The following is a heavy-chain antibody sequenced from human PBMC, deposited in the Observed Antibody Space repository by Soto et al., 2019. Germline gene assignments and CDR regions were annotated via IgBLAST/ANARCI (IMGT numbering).Heavy chain of an antibody. CDR1: GFTFSSYG. Sequence: GGSLRLSCAASGFTFSSYGMHWVRQAPGKGLEWVAVISYDGSNKYYADSVKGRFTISRDNSKNTLYQQMNSLRAEDTDVYYCAEDAPEGYSGSWYCDYWGQLTLVIVSS. D-gene: IGHD6-13*01. V-gene: IGHV3-30*18. CDR3: AEDAPEGYSGSWYCDY. J-gene: IGHJ4*02. CDR2: ISYDGSNK.